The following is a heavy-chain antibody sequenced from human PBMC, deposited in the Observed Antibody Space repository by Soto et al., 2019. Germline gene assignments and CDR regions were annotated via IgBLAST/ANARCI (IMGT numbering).Heavy chain of an antibody. D-gene: IGHD3-10*01. Sequence: QVQLVQSGAEVKKPGSSVRVSCTASGDTFNFYTISWVRQVPGQGPEWMGRIIPMLGMSNYAQKFQGRVTIMADKSTSTGYMNLSGLTSEDTAVYYCATNYGSGSTQFDYWGQGTLVTVSS. CDR2: IIPMLGMS. J-gene: IGHJ4*02. CDR3: ATNYGSGSTQFDY. CDR1: GDTFNFYT. V-gene: IGHV1-69*02.